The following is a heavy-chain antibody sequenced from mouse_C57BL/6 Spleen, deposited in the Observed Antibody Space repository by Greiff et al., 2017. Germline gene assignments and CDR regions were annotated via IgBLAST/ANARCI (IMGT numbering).Heavy chain of an antibody. CDR3: ARDYSNYVRFAY. CDR2: ISYDGSN. CDR1: GYSITSGYY. D-gene: IGHD2-5*01. V-gene: IGHV3-6*01. J-gene: IGHJ3*01. Sequence: EVKVEESGPGLVKPSQSLSLTCSVTGYSITSGYYWNWIRQFPGNKLEWMGYISYDGSNNYNPSLKNRISIPRDTSKHQFFLKLNSVTTEDTATYYCARDYSNYVRFAYWGQGTLVTVSA.